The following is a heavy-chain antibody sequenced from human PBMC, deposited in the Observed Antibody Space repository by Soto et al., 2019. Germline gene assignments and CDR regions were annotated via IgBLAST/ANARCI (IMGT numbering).Heavy chain of an antibody. J-gene: IGHJ4*02. Sequence: GGSLRLSCAASGFTFSSYGMHWVRQAPGKGLEYVSAISSNGGSTYYANSVKGRFTISRDNSKKTLYLQMGSLRAEDMAVYYCARGNEQWLSIDYWGQGTLVTVSS. CDR3: ARGNEQWLSIDY. V-gene: IGHV3-64*01. CDR1: GFTFSSYG. CDR2: ISSNGGST. D-gene: IGHD6-19*01.